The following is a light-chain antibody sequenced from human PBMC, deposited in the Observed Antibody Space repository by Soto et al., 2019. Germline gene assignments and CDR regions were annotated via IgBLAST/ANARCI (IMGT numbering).Light chain of an antibody. CDR2: EVT. Sequence: QPVLTQPPSASGSPGQSVTISCTGTSSDVGGYNYVSWYQQHPGKAPKLMIYEVTKRPSGVPDRFSGSKSGNTASLTVSGLQAEDEADYYCQSYDSSHYVFGTGTKVTVL. CDR3: QSYDSSHYV. J-gene: IGLJ1*01. CDR1: SSDVGGYNY. V-gene: IGLV2-8*01.